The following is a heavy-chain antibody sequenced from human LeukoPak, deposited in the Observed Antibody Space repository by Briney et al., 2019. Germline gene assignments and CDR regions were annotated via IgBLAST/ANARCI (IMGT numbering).Heavy chain of an antibody. CDR2: ISYDGSNK. Sequence: GSLRLSCAASGFTFSSYGMHWVRQAPGKGLEWVAVISYDGSNKYYADSVKGRFTISRDNAKNSLYLQMNSLRAEDTAVYYCARDNPGASYYYYYMDVWGKGTTVTVSS. CDR1: GFTFSSYG. J-gene: IGHJ6*03. CDR3: ARDNPGASYYYYYMDV. V-gene: IGHV3-30*03. D-gene: IGHD7-27*01.